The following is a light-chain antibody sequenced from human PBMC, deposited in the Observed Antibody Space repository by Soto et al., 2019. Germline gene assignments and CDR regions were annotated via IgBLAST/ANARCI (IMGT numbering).Light chain of an antibody. J-gene: IGLJ1*01. CDR2: GNS. CDR3: QSYDSSLSEV. CDR1: SSNIGAGYD. Sequence: QSVLTQQPSVSGAPGQRVTISCTGSSSNIGAGYDVHWYQQLPGTAPKLLIYGNSNRPSGVPDRFSGSKSGTSASLAITGLQAEDEADYYCQSYDSSLSEVFGTGTKLT. V-gene: IGLV1-40*01.